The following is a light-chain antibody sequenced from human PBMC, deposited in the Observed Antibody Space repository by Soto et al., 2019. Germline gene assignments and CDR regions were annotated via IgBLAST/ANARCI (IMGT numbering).Light chain of an antibody. J-gene: IGKJ3*01. CDR2: SAS. Sequence: DIQMTQSPSSLSASVGDRVTITCRASHSISSYLNWYQQKPGQAPELLIYSASSLQSGVPSVFSACGSGTDFTLTISGPQADDFAYYYGQQSYATPVTFGPGTKVDI. V-gene: IGKV1-39*01. CDR3: QQSYATPVT. CDR1: HSISSY.